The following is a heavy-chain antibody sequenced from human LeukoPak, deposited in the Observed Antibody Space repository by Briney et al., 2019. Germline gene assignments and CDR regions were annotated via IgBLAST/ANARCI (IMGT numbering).Heavy chain of an antibody. CDR2: IIGNAGQI. CDR3: VKDRIPDGYYSVDF. D-gene: IGHD3-3*01. CDR1: GFSFSIFA. Sequence: GGSLRLSCEASGFSFSIFAMNWVRQAPGKGLEWVSLIIGNAGQIFYSNSVKGWFTISRDNSKNTLYLQMNSLRAEDTAIYYCVKDRIPDGYYSVDFWGQGTLVTVSS. V-gene: IGHV3-23*01. J-gene: IGHJ4*02.